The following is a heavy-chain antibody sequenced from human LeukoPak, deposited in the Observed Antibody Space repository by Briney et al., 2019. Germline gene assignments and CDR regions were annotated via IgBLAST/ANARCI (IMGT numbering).Heavy chain of an antibody. CDR2: INWNGGST. CDR1: GFTFDDYG. CDR3: ARGGRKSRGVDIVRKKETGYYYYMDV. Sequence: GGSLRLSCAASGFTFDDYGMSWVRQAPGKGLEWVCGINWNGGSTGYVDSVKGRFTISRDNAKNSLYLQMNSLRAEDTAVYYCARGGRKSRGVDIVRKKETGYYYYMDVWGKGTTVTVSS. V-gene: IGHV3-20*04. J-gene: IGHJ6*03. D-gene: IGHD2-15*01.